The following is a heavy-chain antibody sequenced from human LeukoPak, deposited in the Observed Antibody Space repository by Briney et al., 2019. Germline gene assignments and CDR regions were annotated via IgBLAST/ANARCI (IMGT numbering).Heavy chain of an antibody. CDR1: GYTLTELS. V-gene: IGHV1-24*01. Sequence: ASVKVSCKVSGYTLTELSMHWVRQAPGKGLEWMGGFDPEGGETIYAQKFQGRVTMTEDTSTDTAYMELSSLRSEDTAVYYCASRRHDYVWGSYRPTAKYFQHWGQGTLVTVSS. CDR2: FDPEGGET. J-gene: IGHJ1*01. D-gene: IGHD3-16*02. CDR3: ASRRHDYVWGSYRPTAKYFQH.